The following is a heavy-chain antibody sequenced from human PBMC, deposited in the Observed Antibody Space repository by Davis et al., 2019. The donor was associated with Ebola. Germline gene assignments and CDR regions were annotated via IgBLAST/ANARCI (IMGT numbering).Heavy chain of an antibody. CDR1: GFTFSIYT. V-gene: IGHV3-21*01. Sequence: PGGSLRLSCAASGFTFSIYTMNWVRQAPGEGLEWVSSISSSGSYIYYPDSVRGRFTISRDSAKNSLYLQMNSLRAEDTAVYYCARVRHYGMDVWGQGTTVTVSS. CDR2: ISSSGSYI. CDR3: ARVRHYGMDV. J-gene: IGHJ6*02.